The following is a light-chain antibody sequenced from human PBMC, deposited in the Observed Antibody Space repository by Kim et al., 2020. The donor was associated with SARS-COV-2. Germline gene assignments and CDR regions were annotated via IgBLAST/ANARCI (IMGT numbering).Light chain of an antibody. CDR1: QDIRNY. CDR3: QQFDNLPIT. CDR2: DAS. Sequence: ASVGDRVTITCQASQDIRNYLNWYQQKPGKAPKLLIYDASNLGIGVPSRFSGSGSGTHFTFTISSLQPEDTATYYCQQFDNLPITFGQGIRLDIK. J-gene: IGKJ5*01. V-gene: IGKV1-33*01.